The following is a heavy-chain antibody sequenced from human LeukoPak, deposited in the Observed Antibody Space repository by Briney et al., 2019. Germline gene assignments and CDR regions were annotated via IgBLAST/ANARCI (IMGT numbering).Heavy chain of an antibody. J-gene: IGHJ4*02. CDR2: INPNSGGT. Sequence: ASVKVSCKASGYTFTGYYMHWVRQAPGQGLEWMGWINPNSGGTNYAQKFQGRVTMTRDTSTSTAYMELSRLRSDDTAVYYCARGSSSWYVPPRFPHDYWGQGTLVTVSS. V-gene: IGHV1-2*02. CDR3: ARGSSSWYVPPRFPHDY. CDR1: GYTFTGYY. D-gene: IGHD6-13*01.